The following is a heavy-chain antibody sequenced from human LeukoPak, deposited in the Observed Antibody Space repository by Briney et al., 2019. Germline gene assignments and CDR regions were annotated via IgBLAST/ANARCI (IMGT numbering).Heavy chain of an antibody. CDR2: ISAYNGNT. CDR3: ASDRSSWSASAEYFQH. Sequence: ASVKVSCKASGYTFTSYGISWVRQAPGQGLEWMGWISAYNGNTNYAQKLQGRVTMTTDTSTSTAYMELRSLRSDDTAVYYCASDRSSWSASAEYFQHWGQGTLVTVSS. J-gene: IGHJ1*01. D-gene: IGHD6-13*01. V-gene: IGHV1-18*01. CDR1: GYTFTSYG.